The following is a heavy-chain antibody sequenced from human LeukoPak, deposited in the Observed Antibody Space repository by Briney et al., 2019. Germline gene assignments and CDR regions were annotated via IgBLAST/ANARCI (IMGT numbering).Heavy chain of an antibody. V-gene: IGHV1-2*02. CDR1: GYTLTGYY. CDR3: ARIVAEMYYDFWSGYSIFDY. CDR2: INPNSGGA. J-gene: IGHJ4*02. D-gene: IGHD3-3*01. Sequence: ASVKVSCKASGYTLTGYYMHWVRQAPGQGLEWMGWINPNSGGANYAQKFQGRVTMTRDTSISTAYMELSRLRSDDTAVYYCARIVAEMYYDFWSGYSIFDYWGQGTLVTVSS.